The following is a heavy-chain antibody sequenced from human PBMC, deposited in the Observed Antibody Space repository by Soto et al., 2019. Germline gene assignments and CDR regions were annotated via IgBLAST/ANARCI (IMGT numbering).Heavy chain of an antibody. V-gene: IGHV3-15*01. CDR3: CVVKRRDQYSTSSYWFDP. Sequence: EMHLVDSGGGLVKPGGSLRLSCAASGFTFSHAWMSWVRQAPGKGLEWVGRIKSKADGETKDYGAPVRGRFTISRDDSKDTLYLQMNSLRIEDTAVYYCCVVKRRDQYSTSSYWFDPWGPGTLVTVSS. CDR2: IKSKADGETK. D-gene: IGHD2-15*01. J-gene: IGHJ5*02. CDR1: GFTFSHAW.